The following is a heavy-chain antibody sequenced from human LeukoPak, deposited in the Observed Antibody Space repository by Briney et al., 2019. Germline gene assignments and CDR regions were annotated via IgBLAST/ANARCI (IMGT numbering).Heavy chain of an antibody. Sequence: PGGSLRLSCAASGFSFDTYAMHWVRQPPGKGLEWVAVILYDGSNKYYADSVKGRFTISRDNSKNTVYLQMNSPRAEDTALYYCAREAIVVERWFDPWGQGTLVTVSS. D-gene: IGHD3-22*01. J-gene: IGHJ5*02. V-gene: IGHV3-30*19. CDR3: AREAIVVERWFDP. CDR1: GFSFDTYA. CDR2: ILYDGSNK.